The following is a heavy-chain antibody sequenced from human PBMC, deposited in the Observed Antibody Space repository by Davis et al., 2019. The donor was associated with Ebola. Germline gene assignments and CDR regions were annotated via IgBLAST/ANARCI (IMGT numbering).Heavy chain of an antibody. CDR2: ISVYNGDP. V-gene: IGHV1-18*04. CDR1: GYIFTNYI. Sequence: AASVKVSCKASGYIFTNYIINWVRQAPGQGLEWMGWISVYNGDPNSAPKLQGRVTMTTDKSTSTVYMELSSLRSEDTAVYYCARDRVRDDPNDYWGQGTLVTVSS. CDR3: ARDRVRDDPNDY. J-gene: IGHJ4*02. D-gene: IGHD3-10*01.